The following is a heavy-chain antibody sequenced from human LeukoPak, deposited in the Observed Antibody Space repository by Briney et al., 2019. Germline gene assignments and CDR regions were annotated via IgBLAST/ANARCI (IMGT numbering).Heavy chain of an antibody. D-gene: IGHD1-26*01. CDR2: INYSGST. J-gene: IGHJ5*02. CDR1: GGSISSSGYY. Sequence: SETLSLTCTVSGGSISSSGYYWGWIRQPPGKGLEWMAGINYSGSTYYNPSLKSRVTISVDTSKNQLSLKLSSLTAADTAVYYCARHEYSGSYYGLSWFDPWGQEPWSPSPQ. CDR3: ARHEYSGSYYGLSWFDP. V-gene: IGHV4-39*01.